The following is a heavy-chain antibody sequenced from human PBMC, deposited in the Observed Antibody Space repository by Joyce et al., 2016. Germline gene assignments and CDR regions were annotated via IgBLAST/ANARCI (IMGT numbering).Heavy chain of an antibody. D-gene: IGHD3-10*01. Sequence: QVKLVESGGGVVQTGRSLRLSCGASGFAFRSHGMHWVRQAPGKGLAWVAVRSFDGNKTYYADSVRGRFTISRDNSKNTLFLQLNSLRPEDTGTYFCAKRPPAPGGMDVWGQGTTVTVSS. CDR3: AKRPPAPGGMDV. V-gene: IGHV3-30*18. CDR1: GFAFRSHG. CDR2: RSFDGNKT. J-gene: IGHJ6*02.